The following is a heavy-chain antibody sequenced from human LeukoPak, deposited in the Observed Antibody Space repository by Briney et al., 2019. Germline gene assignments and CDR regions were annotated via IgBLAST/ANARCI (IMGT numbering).Heavy chain of an antibody. CDR2: IHYSGTT. Sequence: SETLSLTCTVSGGSISSYYWSWIRQPPGKGLEWIGYIHYSGTTNYYPSLKSRVTIALDTSKNQFSLKLNSVTAADTAVYYCARFGTSSSRFFDQWGQGTLVTVSS. CDR3: ARFGTSSSRFFDQ. CDR1: GGSISSYY. V-gene: IGHV4-59*01. J-gene: IGHJ4*02. D-gene: IGHD6-6*01.